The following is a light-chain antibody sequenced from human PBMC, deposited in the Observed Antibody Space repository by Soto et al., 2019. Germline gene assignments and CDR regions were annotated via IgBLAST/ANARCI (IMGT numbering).Light chain of an antibody. CDR1: SSDVGGYNY. V-gene: IGLV2-8*01. CDR2: EVN. J-gene: IGLJ1*01. CDR3: SSYGGYNNVV. Sequence: QSALTHPPSASGSPGQSFTISCTGTSSDVGGYNYVSWFQQHPGKAPKLIIHEVNQRPSGVPDRFSGSKSGNTASLTVSGLQAEDEGTYYCSSYGGYNNVVFGTGTKVNV.